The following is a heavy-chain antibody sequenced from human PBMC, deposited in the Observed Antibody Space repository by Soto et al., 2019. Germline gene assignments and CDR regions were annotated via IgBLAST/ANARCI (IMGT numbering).Heavy chain of an antibody. CDR3: AKDQLGYCSSTSCRPDGAFDI. CDR1: GFTFSSYA. J-gene: IGHJ3*02. Sequence: GGSLRLSCAASGFTFSSYAMSWVRQAPGKGLEWVSAISGSGGSTYYADSVKGRFTISRDNSKNTLYLQMNSLRAEDTAVYYCAKDQLGYCSSTSCRPDGAFDIWGQGTMVTVSS. V-gene: IGHV3-23*01. D-gene: IGHD2-2*01. CDR2: ISGSGGST.